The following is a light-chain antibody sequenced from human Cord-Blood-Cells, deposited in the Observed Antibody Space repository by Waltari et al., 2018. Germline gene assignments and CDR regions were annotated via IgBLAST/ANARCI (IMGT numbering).Light chain of an antibody. CDR3: QQSYSTPWT. CDR2: EVS. Sequence: DIVMTQTPLSLSVTPGQPASIPCKSSQSLLHSDGKTYLYWYLQKPGQSPQLLIYEVSSRFSGVPDRFSGSGSGTDFTLTISSLQPEDFATYYCQQSYSTPWTFGQGTKVEIK. CDR1: QSLLHSDGKTY. V-gene: IGKV2-29*01. J-gene: IGKJ1*01.